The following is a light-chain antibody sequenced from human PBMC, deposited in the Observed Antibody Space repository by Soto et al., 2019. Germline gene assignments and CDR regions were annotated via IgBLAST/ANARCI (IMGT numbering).Light chain of an antibody. CDR3: QHYGGSPPIT. J-gene: IGKJ5*01. CDR1: QSVTSNY. V-gene: IGKV3-20*01. Sequence: ELVLTQSPGTLSLSPGERATLSCRASQSVTSNYLAWYQQKPGQAPRLLIYDASNRATGIPDRFSGSGSGTDFTLTITTLEPEGFAVYYCQHYGGSPPITFGQGTRLEIK. CDR2: DAS.